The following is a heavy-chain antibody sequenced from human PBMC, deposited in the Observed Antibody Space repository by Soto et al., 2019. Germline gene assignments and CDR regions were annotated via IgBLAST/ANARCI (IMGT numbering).Heavy chain of an antibody. CDR1: GFTFTTYA. V-gene: IGHV3-23*01. D-gene: IGHD3-10*01. J-gene: IGHJ4*02. CDR2: ISGSGDST. Sequence: EVQLLESGGGLVQPGGSLRLSCAASGFTFTTYAMSWVRQAPGKGLEWVSIISGSGDSTNYADSGKGRFTVSSDNSKNTMFLQMNSLRVEDTAVYYCAKNSGTFVTSSRVFDFWGQGTLVTVSS. CDR3: AKNSGTFVTSSRVFDF.